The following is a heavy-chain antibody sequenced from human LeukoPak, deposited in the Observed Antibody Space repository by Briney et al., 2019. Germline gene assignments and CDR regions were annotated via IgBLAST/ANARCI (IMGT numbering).Heavy chain of an antibody. J-gene: IGHJ6*02. Sequence: PGGSLRLSCAASGFTFRSYGMSWVRQAPGKGLEWISVISSSGGSTYYADSVKGRFTISRDNSKNTLYLQMNSLRAEDTAVYYCATTWGDILTGLNYYGMDVWGQGTTVTVSS. CDR2: ISSSGGST. CDR3: ATTWGDILTGLNYYGMDV. CDR1: GFTFRSYG. D-gene: IGHD3-9*01. V-gene: IGHV3-23*01.